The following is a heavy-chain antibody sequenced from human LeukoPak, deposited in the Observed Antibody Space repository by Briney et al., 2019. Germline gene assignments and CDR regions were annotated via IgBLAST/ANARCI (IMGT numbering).Heavy chain of an antibody. Sequence: SETLSLTCTVSGGSISSYYWSWIRQPAGKGLEWIGRIYTSGSTNYNPSLKSRVTMSVDTSKNQFSLKLSSVTAADTAVYYCARRAGIVVVPAAIKAFDIWGQGTMVTVSS. J-gene: IGHJ3*02. V-gene: IGHV4-4*07. CDR1: GGSISSYY. CDR2: IYTSGST. CDR3: ARRAGIVVVPAAIKAFDI. D-gene: IGHD2-2*02.